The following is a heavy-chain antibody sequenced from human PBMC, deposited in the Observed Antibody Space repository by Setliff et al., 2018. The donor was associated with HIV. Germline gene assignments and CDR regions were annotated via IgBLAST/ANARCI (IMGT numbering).Heavy chain of an antibody. V-gene: IGHV3-33*06. CDR2: IWYDGSNK. Sequence: GGSLRLSCAASGFTFSNYGMHWVRQAPGKGLEWVAVIWYDGSNKYYTDSVKGRFTISRDNSKNTLYLLMNSLRAEDTAVYCCAKDSAEYCSSPSCPIPNWFDPWGQGTLVTVSS. CDR1: GFTFSNYG. D-gene: IGHD2-2*01. CDR3: AKDSAEYCSSPSCPIPNWFDP. J-gene: IGHJ5*02.